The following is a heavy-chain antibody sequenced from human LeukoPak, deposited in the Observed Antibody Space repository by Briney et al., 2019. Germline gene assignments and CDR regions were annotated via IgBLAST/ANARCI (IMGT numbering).Heavy chain of an antibody. D-gene: IGHD1-26*01. Sequence: SGPTLVNPTQTLTLTCTFSGFSLSTSGVGVGWTRQPPGKALEWLALISWNDDKRYSPSLQRRLTLTKDTSKNKVDLTMTNMDPVDTATYYCAHRRPAGMGYDYWGQGTLVTVSS. CDR2: ISWNDDK. V-gene: IGHV2-5*01. CDR3: AHRRPAGMGYDY. CDR1: GFSLSTSGVG. J-gene: IGHJ4*02.